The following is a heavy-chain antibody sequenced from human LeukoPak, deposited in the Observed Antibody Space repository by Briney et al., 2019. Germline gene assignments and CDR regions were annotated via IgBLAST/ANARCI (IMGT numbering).Heavy chain of an antibody. D-gene: IGHD5-12*01. V-gene: IGHV4-38-2*02. CDR1: GYSISSGYY. Sequence: SETLSLTCTVSGYSISSGYYWGWIRQPPGKGLEWIGSIYHSGSTYYNPSLKSRVTISVDTSKNQFSLKLGSVTAADTAVYYCARRDRWLRFFDYWGQGTLVTVSS. CDR2: IYHSGST. J-gene: IGHJ4*02. CDR3: ARRDRWLRFFDY.